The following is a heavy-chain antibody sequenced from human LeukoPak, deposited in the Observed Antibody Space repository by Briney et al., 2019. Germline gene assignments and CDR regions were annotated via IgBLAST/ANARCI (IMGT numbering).Heavy chain of an antibody. CDR1: GDAFISNS. CDR3: ASTRILSGGSFDA. V-gene: IGHV1-18*01. CDR2: INPYNGNT. D-gene: IGHD3-10*01. J-gene: IGHJ3*01. Sequence: SVKVSCKASGDAFISNSFVWVRQAPGQGLEWVAWINPYNGNTDSAHRFQDRVTMTTDTSTSTAYMELRTLRSDDTAMYFCASTRILSGGSFDAWGQGTMVIVSS.